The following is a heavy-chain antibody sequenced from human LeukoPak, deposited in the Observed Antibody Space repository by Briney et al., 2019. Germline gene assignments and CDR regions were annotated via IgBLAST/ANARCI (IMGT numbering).Heavy chain of an antibody. CDR1: GFTFSNYE. Sequence: GGSLRLSCAASGFTFSNYEMNWVRQAPGKGLEWLSYISGSGSTIYYADPVKGRFTVSRDNAKNSLYLQMNSLGAEDMALYYCAREGAGIMVRGVILDYWGQGALVTVSS. D-gene: IGHD3-10*01. V-gene: IGHV3-48*03. CDR3: AREGAGIMVRGVILDY. CDR2: ISGSGSTI. J-gene: IGHJ4*02.